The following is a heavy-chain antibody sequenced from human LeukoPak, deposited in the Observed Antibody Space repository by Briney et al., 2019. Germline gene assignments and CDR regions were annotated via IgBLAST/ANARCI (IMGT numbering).Heavy chain of an antibody. J-gene: IGHJ4*02. CDR3: ARDRMLNGCDY. CDR1: GYTFTSYG. D-gene: IGHD2-8*01. V-gene: IGHV1-18*01. Sequence: ASVKVFCKASGYTFTSYGISGVRHAPGQGLEWMGWISAYNDNTNYAQKLQRRDTMTTDTSTSTAYMELRSLRSDDTAVYYCARDRMLNGCDYWGQGTLVTVSS. CDR2: ISAYNDNT.